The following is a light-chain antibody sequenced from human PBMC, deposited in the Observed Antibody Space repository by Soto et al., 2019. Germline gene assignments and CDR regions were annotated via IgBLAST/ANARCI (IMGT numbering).Light chain of an antibody. J-gene: IGKJ1*01. V-gene: IGKV3-15*01. CDR3: QQYNNWPRT. CDR1: QGVTSN. Sequence: EIAMTQSPTTLSVSPGQRATLSCRASQGVTSNLAWYQQKPGQAPRLLIYGASTRATGIPARFSGSGSGPEFTLTISSLQSEDSAVYYCQQYNNWPRTFGQGTKVEIK. CDR2: GAS.